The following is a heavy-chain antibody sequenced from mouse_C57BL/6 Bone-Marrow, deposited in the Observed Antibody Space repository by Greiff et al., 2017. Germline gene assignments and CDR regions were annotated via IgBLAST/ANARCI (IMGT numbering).Heavy chain of an antibody. CDR2: IHPNSGST. D-gene: IGHD2-1*01. CDR1: GYTFTSYW. CDR3: ARFYGNNFYYAMDY. J-gene: IGHJ4*01. Sequence: QVQLQQPGAELVKPGASVKLSCKASGYTFTSYWMHWVKQRPGQGLEWIGMIHPNSGSTNYNEKFKSKATLTVDKSSSTAYMQLSSLTSEDSAVYYCARFYGNNFYYAMDYWGQGTSVTVSS. V-gene: IGHV1-64*01.